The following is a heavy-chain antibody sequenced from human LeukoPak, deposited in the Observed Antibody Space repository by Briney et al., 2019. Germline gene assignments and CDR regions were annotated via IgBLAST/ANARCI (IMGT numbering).Heavy chain of an antibody. CDR3: AARKVRGVWFYLDY. V-gene: IGHV3-23*01. CDR1: GFTVSAYA. D-gene: IGHD3-10*01. CDR2: IYDDNT. J-gene: IGHJ4*02. Sequence: GGSLRLSCAASGFTVSAYAMAWVRQAPGKGLEWVSTIYDDNTYYADSVKGRFAISTDDSKNTLYLQMNSLRVEDTAVYFCAARKVRGVWFYLDYWGQGTLVTVSS.